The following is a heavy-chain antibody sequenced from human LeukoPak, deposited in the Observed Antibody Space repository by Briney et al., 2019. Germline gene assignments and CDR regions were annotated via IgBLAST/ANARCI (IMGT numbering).Heavy chain of an antibody. Sequence: SETLSLTCTVSGYSISSGYYWGWIRQSPGKGLEWIGNIYHSGTTYYNPSLNSRVSISADTSKNQFSLKLTSVTAADTAVYYCARDRTGRNTAQDDYWGQGTLVTVSS. V-gene: IGHV4-38-2*02. J-gene: IGHJ4*02. D-gene: IGHD5-18*01. CDR3: ARDRTGRNTAQDDY. CDR1: GYSISSGYY. CDR2: IYHSGTT.